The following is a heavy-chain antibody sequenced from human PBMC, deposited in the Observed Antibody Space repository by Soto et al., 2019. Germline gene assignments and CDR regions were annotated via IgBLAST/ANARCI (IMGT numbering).Heavy chain of an antibody. CDR3: AKDVDVAAAGYCFDY. CDR1: GFTFSSYG. V-gene: IGHV3-30*18. CDR2: ISYDGSDK. J-gene: IGHJ4*02. Sequence: QVQLVESGGGVVQPGRSLRLSCAASGFTFSSYGMHWVRQAPGKGLVWVAVISYDGSDKYHADSVKGRFTISRDNSMSTMYMQVNSMRAEDTAVYYCAKDVDVAAAGYCFDYWGQGALVTVSS. D-gene: IGHD6-13*01.